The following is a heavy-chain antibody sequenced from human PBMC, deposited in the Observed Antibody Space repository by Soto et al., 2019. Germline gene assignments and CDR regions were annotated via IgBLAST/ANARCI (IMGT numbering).Heavy chain of an antibody. V-gene: IGHV1-8*02. CDR2: MNPNSGNT. Sequence: ASVKVSCKASGYTFNNYDIHWVRQAPGHGLEWMGWMNPNSGNTGYAQNFRGRVTMTQNTAIGTAYMELSSLRSDDTATYYCTRAYGAETFDFWGQGTRVTSPQ. J-gene: IGHJ5*01. D-gene: IGHD3-10*01. CDR1: GYTFNNYD. CDR3: TRAYGAETFDF.